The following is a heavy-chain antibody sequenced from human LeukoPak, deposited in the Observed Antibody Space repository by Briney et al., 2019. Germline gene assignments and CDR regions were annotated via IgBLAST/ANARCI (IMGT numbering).Heavy chain of an antibody. CDR2: ISSSSNI. J-gene: IGHJ4*02. CDR3: AKDRLPVQRGIDY. V-gene: IGHV3-21*04. Sequence: GGSLRLSCAASGFTFSSYSMNWVRQAPGKGLEWVSSISSSSNIYYADSVKGRFTISRDNAKNSLYLQMNGLRAEDTALYYCAKDRLPVQRGIDYWGQGTLVTVSS. CDR1: GFTFSSYS. D-gene: IGHD3-16*01.